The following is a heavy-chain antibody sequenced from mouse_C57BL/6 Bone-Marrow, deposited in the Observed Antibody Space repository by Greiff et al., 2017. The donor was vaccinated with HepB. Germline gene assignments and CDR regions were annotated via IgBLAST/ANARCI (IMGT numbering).Heavy chain of an antibody. CDR3: ARGDDGYPWFAY. D-gene: IGHD2-3*01. Sequence: EVKVEESGGGLVKPGGSLKLSCAASGFTFSDYGMHWVRQAPEKGLEWVAYISSGSSTIYYADTVKGRFTISRDNAKNTLFLQMTSLRSEDTAMYYCARGDDGYPWFAYWGQGTLVTVSA. CDR1: GFTFSDYG. V-gene: IGHV5-17*01. J-gene: IGHJ3*01. CDR2: ISSGSSTI.